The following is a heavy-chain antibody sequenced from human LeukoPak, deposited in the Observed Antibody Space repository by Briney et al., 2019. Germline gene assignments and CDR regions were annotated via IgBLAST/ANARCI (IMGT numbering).Heavy chain of an antibody. D-gene: IGHD1-26*01. CDR3: ARPFSGSYSDAFDL. J-gene: IGHJ3*01. V-gene: IGHV4-59*08. CDR1: GGSISSYY. Sequence: SETLSLTCTVSGGSISSYYWSWIRQPPGKGLEWIGYIYNSGTIYYSGNTNYNPSLLSRVTISVDTSKNQFSLKLRSVTAADTAVYYCARPFSGSYSDAFDLWGQGTMVTVSS. CDR2: IYNSGTIYYSGNT.